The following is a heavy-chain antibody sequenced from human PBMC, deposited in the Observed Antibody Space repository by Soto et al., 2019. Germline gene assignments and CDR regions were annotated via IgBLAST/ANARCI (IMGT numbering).Heavy chain of an antibody. V-gene: IGHV3-23*01. Sequence: PGGSLRLSCAASGFTFSSYAMSWVRQAPGKGLEWVSAISGSGGSTYYADSVKGRFTISRDNSKNTLYLQMNSLRAEDTAVYYCAKVSAGAIAALGMDVWGQGTTVTVSS. CDR1: GFTFSSYA. CDR3: AKVSAGAIAALGMDV. CDR2: ISGSGGST. J-gene: IGHJ6*02. D-gene: IGHD6-13*01.